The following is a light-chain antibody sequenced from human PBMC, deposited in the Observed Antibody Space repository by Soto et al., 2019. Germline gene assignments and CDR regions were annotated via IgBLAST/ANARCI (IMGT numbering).Light chain of an antibody. CDR3: QQSYSTPQT. CDR1: QSISSY. CDR2: AAS. J-gene: IGKJ1*01. V-gene: IGKV1-39*01. Sequence: DIQMTQSPSSLSVSVGDRVTITCRASQSISSYLNWYQQKPGKAPKLLIYAASSLQSGVPSRFSGSGSGTDFTLTISSLQPEDFATYYCQQSYSTPQTSGQGTKVDIK.